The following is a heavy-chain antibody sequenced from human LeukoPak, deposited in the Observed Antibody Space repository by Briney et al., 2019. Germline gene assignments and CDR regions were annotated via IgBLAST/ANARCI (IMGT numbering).Heavy chain of an antibody. J-gene: IGHJ4*02. CDR2: ISAYNGNT. CDR1: GYTFTSYY. V-gene: IGHV1-18*04. Sequence: ASVKVSCKASGYTFTSYYMHWVRQAPGQGLEWMGWISAYNGNTNYAQKLQGRVTMTTDTSTSTAYMELRSLRSDDTAVYYCARDLGSGSYYNGIDYWGQGTLVTVSS. D-gene: IGHD3-10*01. CDR3: ARDLGSGSYYNGIDY.